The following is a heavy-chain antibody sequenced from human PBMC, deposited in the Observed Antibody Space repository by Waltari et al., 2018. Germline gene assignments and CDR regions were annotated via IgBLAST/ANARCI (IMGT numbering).Heavy chain of an antibody. Sequence: EVQLLESGGGLVQPGGSLRLSCAASGFTFSSYAMSWVRQAPGKGLEWVSVIYSGGSTYYADSVKGRFTISRDNSKNTLYLQMNSLRAEDTAVYYCAKGTGTLIDYWGQGTLVTVSS. CDR3: AKGTGTLIDY. CDR2: IYSGGST. CDR1: GFTFSSYA. D-gene: IGHD1-7*01. J-gene: IGHJ4*02. V-gene: IGHV3-23*03.